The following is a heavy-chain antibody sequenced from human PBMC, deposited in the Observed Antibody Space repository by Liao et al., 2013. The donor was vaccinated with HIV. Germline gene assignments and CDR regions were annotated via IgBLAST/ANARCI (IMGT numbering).Heavy chain of an antibody. Sequence: QVQLQESGPGLVKPSETLSLTCAVYGEAFSGYHWSWIRQTPGEGLEWIGEINHRGRTTYTPSLKSRVTISVDTSKSQFSLRLSSVTAADTAIYYCARAPPGRENYYSYMDVWATGTAVAVSS. CDR2: INHRGRT. J-gene: IGHJ6*03. CDR1: GEAFSGYH. CDR3: ARAPPGRENYYSYMDV. D-gene: IGHD1-14*01. V-gene: IGHV4-34*01.